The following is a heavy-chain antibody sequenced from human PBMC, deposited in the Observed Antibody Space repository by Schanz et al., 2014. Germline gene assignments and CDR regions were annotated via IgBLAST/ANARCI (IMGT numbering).Heavy chain of an antibody. CDR3: ASSGAGYSSSWDFDY. V-gene: IGHV1-18*01. CDR1: GYTFSSYG. D-gene: IGHD6-13*01. J-gene: IGHJ4*02. CDR2: ISPYNGNT. Sequence: QVQLVQSGAEVKKPGASVKVSCKASGYTFSSYGISWVRQAPGQGLEWMGWISPYNGNTNYAQKLQGRVTMTADTSTSTAYMDLRSLRSEDTAVYYCASSGAGYSSSWDFDYWGQGTLVNVSS.